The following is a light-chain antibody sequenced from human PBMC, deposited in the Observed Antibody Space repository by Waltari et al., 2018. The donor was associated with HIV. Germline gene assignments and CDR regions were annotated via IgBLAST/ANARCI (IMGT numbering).Light chain of an antibody. CDR1: QGITNS. V-gene: IGKV1-NL1*01. CDR3: HQYYSSSIT. Sequence: DVQITQSPSSPSASVGDRVTITCRPRQGITNSLALYQHQLGKAAPLRLDAASRLESGLPSRFSGSGSGTDFTLTIRRLQPGDFATYYCHQYYSSSITFGQGTRLEI. J-gene: IGKJ2*01. CDR2: AAS.